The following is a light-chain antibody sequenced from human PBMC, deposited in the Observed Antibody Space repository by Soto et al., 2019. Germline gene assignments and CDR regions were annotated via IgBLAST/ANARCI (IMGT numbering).Light chain of an antibody. CDR1: QSVSSSY. CDR2: GAS. J-gene: IGKJ2*01. Sequence: EIVLTQSPGTLSLSPGERATLSCRASQSVSSSYLAWYQQKPGQAARLLIYGASSRATGIPDRFSGSRSGTDFTLTISRLEPEDFAVYYCPQYGSSPPYTFGQGTKLEIK. CDR3: PQYGSSPPYT. V-gene: IGKV3-20*01.